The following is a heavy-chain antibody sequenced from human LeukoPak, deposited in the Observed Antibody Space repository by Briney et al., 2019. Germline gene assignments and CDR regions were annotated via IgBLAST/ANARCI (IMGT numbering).Heavy chain of an antibody. CDR3: ARDAYDYVWGSYRSPLSGAFDI. V-gene: IGHV1-46*01. CDR2: INPSGGST. D-gene: IGHD3-16*02. CDR1: GYTFTSYY. J-gene: IGHJ3*02. Sequence: AVSVKVSCKASGYTFTSYYMHWVRQAPGQGLEWMGIINPSGGSTSYAQKFQGRVTMTRDTSTSTVYMELSSLRSEDTAVYYCARDAYDYVWGSYRSPLSGAFDIWGQGTMVTVSS.